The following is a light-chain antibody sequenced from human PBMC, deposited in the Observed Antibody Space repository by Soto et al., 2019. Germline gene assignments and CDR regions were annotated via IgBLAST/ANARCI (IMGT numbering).Light chain of an antibody. V-gene: IGLV2-23*01. CDR3: CSFAVGSTFV. Sequence: QSALTQPGSVSGSPGQSVTISCTGTSSDVGAYNLVSWHQHHPGKAPKLMIYEGSKRPSGVSNRFSGSKSGNTASLTISGLQAEEEADYYCCSFAVGSTFVFGGGTKLTVL. CDR2: EGS. CDR1: SSDVGAYNL. J-gene: IGLJ2*01.